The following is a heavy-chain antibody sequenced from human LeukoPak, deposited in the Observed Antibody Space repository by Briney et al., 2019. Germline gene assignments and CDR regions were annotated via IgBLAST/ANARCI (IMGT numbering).Heavy chain of an antibody. CDR1: GGSFSGYY. Sequence: SETLSLTCAVYGGSFSGYYWSWIRQPPGKGLEWIGEINHSGSTNYNPSLKSRVTISVDTSKNQFSLKLSSVTAADTAVYYCASTYSSSWYELVLDYWGQGTLVTVSS. V-gene: IGHV4-34*01. CDR3: ASTYSSSWYELVLDY. D-gene: IGHD6-13*01. CDR2: INHSGST. J-gene: IGHJ4*02.